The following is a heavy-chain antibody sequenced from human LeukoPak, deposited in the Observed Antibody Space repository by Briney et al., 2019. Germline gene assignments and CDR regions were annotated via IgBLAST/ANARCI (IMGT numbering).Heavy chain of an antibody. CDR1: GDSLRSYY. Sequence: SETLSLTCTVSGDSLRSYYWSWLRQPAGKGLEWVGRIYHSGSTYYNPSLKSRVTISVDTSKNQFSLKLSSVTAADTAVYYCARDEGYSGYDFDYWGQGTLVTVSS. V-gene: IGHV4-4*07. D-gene: IGHD5-12*01. CDR3: ARDEGYSGYDFDY. J-gene: IGHJ4*02. CDR2: IYHSGST.